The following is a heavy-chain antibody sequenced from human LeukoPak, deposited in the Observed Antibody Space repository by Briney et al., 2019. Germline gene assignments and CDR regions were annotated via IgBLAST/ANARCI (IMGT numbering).Heavy chain of an antibody. CDR3: ARGPTYDLWSGDSYSFNYMVV. Sequence: GASVKVSYKPSGYTFTNYDINWVRQATGQGLEWMGWMNPNSGNTGSAQKFQGRVMMTRDISISTAYMELSRLPSEDTAVYYCARGPTYDLWSGDSYSFNYMVVWGNRTTVAVSS. D-gene: IGHD3-3*01. V-gene: IGHV1-8*01. CDR2: MNPNSGNT. J-gene: IGHJ6*03. CDR1: GYTFTNYD.